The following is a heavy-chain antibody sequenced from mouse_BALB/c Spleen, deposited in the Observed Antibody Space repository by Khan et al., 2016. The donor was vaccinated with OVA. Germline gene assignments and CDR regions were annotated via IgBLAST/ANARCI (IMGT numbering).Heavy chain of an antibody. CDR3: ARHNYGPFTY. V-gene: IGHV5-9-3*01. CDR2: ISSGGDNT. D-gene: IGHD1-1*01. J-gene: IGHJ3*01. CDR1: GFTFSTYA. Sequence: EVELVESGGGLVKPGGPLKLSCAASGFTFSTYAMSWVRQTPEKRLEWVATISSGGDNTYYPDSVKGRFTISRDNAKNTLYLQMSSLRSEDTAMYYGARHNYGPFTYWGQGTLVTVSA.